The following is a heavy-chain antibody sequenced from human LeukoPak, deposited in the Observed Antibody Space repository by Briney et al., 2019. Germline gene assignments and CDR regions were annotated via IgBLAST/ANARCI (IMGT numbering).Heavy chain of an antibody. D-gene: IGHD2-15*01. Sequence: GESLNISWKCPGYSFTSYWIGWVRQLPGKGLECMGIIYPGDSATRYSPSFPGQVTISADKSISTAYMQWSRLQASDTAMYYCARHVHSSYSPIVDWGQGTLVTVSS. CDR2: IYPGDSAT. CDR3: ARHVHSSYSPIVD. CDR1: GYSFTSYW. V-gene: IGHV5-51*01. J-gene: IGHJ4*02.